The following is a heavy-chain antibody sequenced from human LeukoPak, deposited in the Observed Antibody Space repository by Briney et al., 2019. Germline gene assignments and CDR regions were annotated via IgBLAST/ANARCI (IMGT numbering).Heavy chain of an antibody. J-gene: IGHJ4*02. CDR3: ARDLGGYRHYYESRHYREYFDY. CDR1: GYTFSAYY. Sequence: ASVKVSCKASGYTFSAYYMHWVRQAPGQGPEWMGMINPSDGITSNAQKFRGRVTMTRDTSTSTVYMELTSLRSEDTAVYYCARDLGGYRHYYESRHYREYFDYWGQGTLVTVSS. D-gene: IGHD3-22*01. CDR2: INPSDGIT. V-gene: IGHV1-46*01.